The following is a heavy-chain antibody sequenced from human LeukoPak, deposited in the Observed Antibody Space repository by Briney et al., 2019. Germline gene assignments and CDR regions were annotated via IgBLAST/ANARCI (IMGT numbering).Heavy chain of an antibody. Sequence: SETLSLTCAVSGVSISNSYWWSWVRQSPGKGLEWIGEIYHSGSTNYNPSLKSRVTISVDKSKNQFSLKVTSVTAADTALYYCASKRQYLYYFDFWGQGTLVTVSS. D-gene: IGHD1-1*01. J-gene: IGHJ4*02. CDR2: IYHSGST. CDR3: ASKRQYLYYFDF. V-gene: IGHV4-4*02. CDR1: GVSISNSYW.